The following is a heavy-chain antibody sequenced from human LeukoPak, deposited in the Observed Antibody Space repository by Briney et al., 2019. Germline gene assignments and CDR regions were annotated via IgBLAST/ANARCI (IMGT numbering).Heavy chain of an antibody. CDR2: IYYSGST. CDR3: ARTPFYGSGRPNNWFDP. Sequence: SETLSPTCTVSGGSISSYYWSWIRQPPGKGLEWIGYIYYSGSTNYNPSLKSRVTISVDTSKNQFSLKLSSVTAADTAVYYCARTPFYGSGRPNNWFDPWGQGTLVTVSS. D-gene: IGHD3-10*01. CDR1: GGSISSYY. V-gene: IGHV4-59*01. J-gene: IGHJ5*02.